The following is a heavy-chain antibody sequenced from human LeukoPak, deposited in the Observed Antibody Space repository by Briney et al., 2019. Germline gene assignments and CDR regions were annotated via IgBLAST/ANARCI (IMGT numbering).Heavy chain of an antibody. CDR3: AKDADSSSSLDY. J-gene: IGHJ4*02. CDR2: IRYDGSNK. CDR1: GFTFSSYG. V-gene: IGHV3-30*02. Sequence: PGGSLRLSCAASGFTFSSYGMHWVRQAPGKGLERVAFIRYDGSNKYYADSVKGRFTISRDNSKNTLYLQMNSLRAEDTAVYYCAKDADSSSSLDYWGQGTLVTVSS. D-gene: IGHD6-13*01.